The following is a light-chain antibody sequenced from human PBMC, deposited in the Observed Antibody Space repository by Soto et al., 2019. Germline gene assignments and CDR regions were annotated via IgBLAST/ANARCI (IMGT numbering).Light chain of an antibody. CDR1: QSVSRK. CDR2: GAS. V-gene: IGKV3-15*01. Sequence: EIVMTQSPATLSVSPGERATLSCRASQSVSRKLAWYQQTRGQAPRLLIYGASTRATGVPARFSGSGSGTEFTLSINSLESEDFAVYYCQQYNNWPRTFGQGTKVDIK. CDR3: QQYNNWPRT. J-gene: IGKJ1*01.